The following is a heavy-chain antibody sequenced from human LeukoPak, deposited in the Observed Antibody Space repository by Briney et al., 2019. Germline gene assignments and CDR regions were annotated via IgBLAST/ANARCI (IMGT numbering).Heavy chain of an antibody. D-gene: IGHD2-15*01. CDR2: INQGGSEK. CDR3: ARDGVAAGLYFDS. Sequence: QAGGSLRLSCAASGFTFSHYGMNWVRQAPGKGLEWVASINQGGSEKHYVDSLRGRFTISRDNAKNSLYLQMSSLRVVDTAVYYCARDGVAAGLYFDSWGQGTLVTVSS. CDR1: GFTFSHYG. J-gene: IGHJ4*02. V-gene: IGHV3-7*03.